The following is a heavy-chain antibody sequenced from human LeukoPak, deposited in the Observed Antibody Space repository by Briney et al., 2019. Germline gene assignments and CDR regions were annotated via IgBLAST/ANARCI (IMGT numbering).Heavy chain of an antibody. CDR1: GGTFGSHA. D-gene: IGHD6-13*01. Sequence: SVKVSCKASGGTFGSHAISWVRQAPGQGLEWMGGIIPIFGTANYAQKFQGRVTITADESTSTAYMELSSLRSEDTAVYYCASRSSWKIRFYYYYGMDVWGQGTTVTVSS. V-gene: IGHV1-69*13. J-gene: IGHJ6*02. CDR2: IIPIFGTA. CDR3: ASRSSWKIRFYYYYGMDV.